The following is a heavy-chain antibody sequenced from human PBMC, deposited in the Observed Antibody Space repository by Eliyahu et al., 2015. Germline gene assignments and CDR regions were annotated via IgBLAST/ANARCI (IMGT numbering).Heavy chain of an antibody. CDR2: VYHNGXT. CDR1: XXXIIAXNW. J-gene: IGHJ3*02. V-gene: IGHV4-4*02. D-gene: IGHD5-12*01. CDR3: ARVSTVATRKAFDI. Sequence: QVELRESGPGLVNPSGTLSLTCAVSXXXIIAXNWWTXXRQXPGKGLXWIGEVYHNGXTNYNPSLKSRVTIIIDNSKNQFSLKVNSVTAADTALYYCARVSTVATRKAFDIWGQGTTVTVSS.